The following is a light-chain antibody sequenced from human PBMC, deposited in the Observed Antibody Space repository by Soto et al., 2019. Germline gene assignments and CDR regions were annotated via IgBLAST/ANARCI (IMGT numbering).Light chain of an antibody. V-gene: IGKV3-11*01. J-gene: IGKJ4*02. CDR3: RQYGRSQG. CDR2: DAS. Sequence: IVLTHSPGTLSLSPRERATLSCSASQSVSSYLALYQQKPGQAPRLLIYDASNRATGIPARFSVRGSGTALPLTFSSLDPEDFAVYCCRQYGRSQGLGGGSKV. CDR1: QSVSSY.